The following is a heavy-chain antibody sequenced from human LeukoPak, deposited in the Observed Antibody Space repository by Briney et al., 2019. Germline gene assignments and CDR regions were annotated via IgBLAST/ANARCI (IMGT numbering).Heavy chain of an antibody. J-gene: IGHJ4*02. CDR2: ISSSSSYI. CDR3: ASTSSSSFGFDY. D-gene: IGHD6-6*01. Sequence: PGGSLRLSCAASGVTFSSYSMNWVRQAPGKGLEWVSSISSSSSYIYYADSVKGRFTISRDNAKNSLYLQMNSLRAEDTAVYYCASTSSSSFGFDYWGQGTLVTVSS. V-gene: IGHV3-21*01. CDR1: GVTFSSYS.